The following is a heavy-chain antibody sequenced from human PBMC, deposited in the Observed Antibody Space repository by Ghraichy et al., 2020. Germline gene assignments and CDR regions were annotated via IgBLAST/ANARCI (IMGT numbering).Heavy chain of an antibody. Sequence: SETLSLTCTVSGGSISSSSYYWGWIRQPPGKGLEWIGSIYYSGSTYYNPSLKSRVTISVDTSKNQFSLKLSSVTAADTAVYYCARHGIAAAGSPGFDYWGQGTLVTVSS. V-gene: IGHV4-39*01. CDR3: ARHGIAAAGSPGFDY. D-gene: IGHD6-13*01. J-gene: IGHJ4*02. CDR2: IYYSGST. CDR1: GGSISSSSYY.